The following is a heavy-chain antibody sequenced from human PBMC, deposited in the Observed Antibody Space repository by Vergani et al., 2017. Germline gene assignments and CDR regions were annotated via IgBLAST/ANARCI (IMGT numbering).Heavy chain of an antibody. V-gene: IGHV4-4*07. D-gene: IGHD5-24*01. CDR1: GASISSYF. CDR3: ARDQWDDDGPRGGFAP. Sequence: VQLQESGPGLLKPSETLSLTCSVSGASISSYFWSWIRQPAGKGLEWLGRVHTDGTAYSNPSLRTRVRLSAALSQCQFSLKMTSLTAADTAVYFCARDQWDDDGPRGGFAPWGQGILVTVSS. J-gene: IGHJ5*02. CDR2: VHTDGTA.